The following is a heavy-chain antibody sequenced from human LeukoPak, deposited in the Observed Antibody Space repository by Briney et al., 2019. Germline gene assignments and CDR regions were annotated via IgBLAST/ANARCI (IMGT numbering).Heavy chain of an antibody. V-gene: IGHV4-59*01. J-gene: IGHJ3*02. D-gene: IGHD3-10*01. CDR3: AREFYGSGSYDAFDI. CDR2: IYSSGTT. CDR1: GGSISGYF. Sequence: SETLSLTCTVSGGSISGYFWSWIRQPPGKGLDWIGYIYSSGTTYYNPSLKSRVTISVDMSKNQLSLRLTSVTAADTAVYYCAREFYGSGSYDAFDIWGQGTMVTVSS.